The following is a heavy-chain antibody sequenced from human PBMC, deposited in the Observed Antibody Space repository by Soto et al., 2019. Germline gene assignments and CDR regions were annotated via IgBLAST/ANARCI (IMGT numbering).Heavy chain of an antibody. Sequence: ASVKVSCKASGYTFTTSTMHWVRQAPGQRLEWLGWINAGNGNTKYSQKFQGRVTITRDTPANTDYMELSSLTSDDTAVYYCARAPDYWGQGTLVTVSS. V-gene: IGHV1-3*01. CDR2: INAGNGNT. CDR3: ARAPDY. CDR1: GYTFTTST. J-gene: IGHJ4*02.